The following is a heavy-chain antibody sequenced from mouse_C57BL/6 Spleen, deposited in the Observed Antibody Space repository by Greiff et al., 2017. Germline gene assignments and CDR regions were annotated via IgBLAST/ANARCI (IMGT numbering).Heavy chain of an antibody. V-gene: IGHV1-69*01. J-gene: IGHJ3*01. CDR3: ARKREDSSGFAY. CDR1: GYTFTSYW. D-gene: IGHD3-2*02. CDR2: IDPSDSYT. Sequence: VQLQQPGAELVMPGASVKLSCKASGYTFTSYWMHWVKQRPGQGLEWIGEIDPSDSYTNYNQKFKGKSTLTVDKSSSTAYMQLSSLTSEDSAVYYCARKREDSSGFAYWGQGTLVTVSA.